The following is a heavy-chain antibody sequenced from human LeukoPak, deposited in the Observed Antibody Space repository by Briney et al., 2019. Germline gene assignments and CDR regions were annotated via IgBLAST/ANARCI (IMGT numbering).Heavy chain of an antibody. V-gene: IGHV4-30-4*08. J-gene: IGHJ4*02. D-gene: IGHD2-15*01. CDR2: ISYSGST. CDR1: GRSISSADYY. CDR3: ARGFRIFDY. Sequence: SQTLSLTCTVSGRSISSADYYWSWIRQPPGKGLEWIGYISYSGSTYYNPSLKSRVTISVDTSKNQFSLKLSSVTAADTAVYYCARGFRIFDYWGQGTLVTVSS.